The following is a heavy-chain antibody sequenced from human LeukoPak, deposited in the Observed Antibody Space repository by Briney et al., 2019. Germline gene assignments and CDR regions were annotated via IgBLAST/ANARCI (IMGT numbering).Heavy chain of an antibody. CDR2: INAGNGNT. Sequence: AAVRDSSKASGYTFMIYAMHWVRQAPGQRLGWMGWINAGNGNTKYSQKFQGRVTITRDTSASTAYMELSSLRSEDTAVYYCARAGSSSWFPHGEYFQHWGQGTLVTVSS. CDR1: GYTFMIYA. J-gene: IGHJ1*01. CDR3: ARAGSSSWFPHGEYFQH. D-gene: IGHD6-13*01. V-gene: IGHV1-3*01.